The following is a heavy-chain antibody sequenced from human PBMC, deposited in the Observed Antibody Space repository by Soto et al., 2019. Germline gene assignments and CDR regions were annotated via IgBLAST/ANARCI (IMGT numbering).Heavy chain of an antibody. D-gene: IGHD3-9*01. CDR1: GYTFTSYG. V-gene: IGHV1-18*01. J-gene: IGHJ4*02. CDR3: AREHYDILTGYYLFDY. CDR2: ISAYNGNT. Sequence: QVQLVQSGAEVKKPGASVKVSCKASGYTFTSYGISWVRQAPGQGLEWMGWISAYNGNTNYAQKLQGRVTMTTDTSTSTADMELRSLRSDDTAVYYCAREHYDILTGYYLFDYWGQGTLVTVSS.